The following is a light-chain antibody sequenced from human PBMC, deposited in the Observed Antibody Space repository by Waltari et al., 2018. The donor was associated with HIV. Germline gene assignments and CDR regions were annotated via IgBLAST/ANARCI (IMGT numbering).Light chain of an antibody. CDR2: DAS. V-gene: IGKV1-33*01. CDR3: LQYDNLPYS. CDR1: QDIKQF. J-gene: IGKJ2*01. Sequence: DIQMTQSPSSLSASVGDRVSITCQASQDIKQFLNWFQQKPGKAPKLLIFDASNLEIGVPSRFSGSGSGTDFTFTISSLQPEDFATYYCLQYDNLPYSFGQGTNLEV.